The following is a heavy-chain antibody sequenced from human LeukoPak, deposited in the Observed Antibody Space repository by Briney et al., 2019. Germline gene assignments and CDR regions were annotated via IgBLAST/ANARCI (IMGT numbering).Heavy chain of an antibody. Sequence: SVKVSCKASGGTFSSYAISWVRQAPGQGLEWMGRIIPILGIANYAQKFQGRVTITADKSTSTAYMELSSLRSEDTAVYYCAREKDIVVVPAAMLDYYGMDVWGQGTTVTVSS. J-gene: IGHJ6*02. V-gene: IGHV1-69*04. CDR2: IIPILGIA. CDR3: AREKDIVVVPAAMLDYYGMDV. D-gene: IGHD2-2*01. CDR1: GGTFSSYA.